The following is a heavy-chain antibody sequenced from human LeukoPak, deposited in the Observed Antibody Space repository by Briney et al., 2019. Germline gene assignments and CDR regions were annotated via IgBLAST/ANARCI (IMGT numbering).Heavy chain of an antibody. D-gene: IGHD3-10*01. CDR1: GGSISSYY. Sequence: PSETLSLTCTVSGGSISSYYWSWIRQPPGKGLEWIGEINHSGSTNYNPSLKSRVTISVDTSKNQFSLKLSSVTAADTAVYYCARGRYYYGSGSYYNSPFDYWGQGTLVTVSS. CDR2: INHSGST. J-gene: IGHJ4*02. CDR3: ARGRYYYGSGSYYNSPFDY. V-gene: IGHV4-34*01.